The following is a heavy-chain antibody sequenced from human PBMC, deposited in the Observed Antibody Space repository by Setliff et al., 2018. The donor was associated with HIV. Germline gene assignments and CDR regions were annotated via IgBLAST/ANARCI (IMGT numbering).Heavy chain of an antibody. D-gene: IGHD3-10*01. V-gene: IGHV4-39*07. CDR2: IYYSGNT. CDR3: ARDRAGWDGQVILYGLDI. Sequence: SETLSLTCTVSGGSIKSSSYYWGWIRQPPGKGLDWIGSIYYSGNTYYNPSLKSRVTISEDTSRNQFSLRLSSVTAADTAVYYCARDRAGWDGQVILYGLDIWGQGTMVTVSS. J-gene: IGHJ3*02. CDR1: GGSIKSSSYY.